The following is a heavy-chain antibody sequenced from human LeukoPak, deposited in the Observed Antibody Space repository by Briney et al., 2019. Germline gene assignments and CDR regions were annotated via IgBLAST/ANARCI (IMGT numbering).Heavy chain of an antibody. D-gene: IGHD3-3*01. Sequence: GGSLRLSCAASGFTFSNAWMSWVRQAPGKGLEWVGRIKSKTDGGTTDYAAPVKGRFTISRDDSKNTLYLQMNSLKTEDTAVYYCTTEDGVVIPYFDYWGQGTLVTVSS. CDR1: GFTFSNAW. V-gene: IGHV3-15*01. CDR3: TTEDGVVIPYFDY. J-gene: IGHJ4*02. CDR2: IKSKTDGGTT.